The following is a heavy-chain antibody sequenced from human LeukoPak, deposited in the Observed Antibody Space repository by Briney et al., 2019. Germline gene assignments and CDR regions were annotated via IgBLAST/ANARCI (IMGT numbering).Heavy chain of an antibody. J-gene: IGHJ5*02. CDR2: INTNSGNP. CDR3: ARGSSGPYNWFDP. V-gene: IGHV7-4-1*02. Sequence: GASVKVSCKASGYTFTSYAMNWVRQAPAQGLEWMGWINTNSGNPTYAQGFTGRFVFSLDTSVSTAYLQISSLKAEDTAVYYCARGSSGPYNWFDPWGQGTLVTVSS. CDR1: GYTFTSYA. D-gene: IGHD6-6*01.